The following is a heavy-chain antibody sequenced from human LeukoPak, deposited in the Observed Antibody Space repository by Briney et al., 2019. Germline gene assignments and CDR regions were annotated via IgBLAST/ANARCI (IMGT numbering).Heavy chain of an antibody. V-gene: IGHV3-23*01. CDR1: GFTFCKYA. CDR2: ISGSGDST. Sequence: GGSLRLSFAASGFTFCKYAMRWVRQAPGKGVEWVSAISGSGDSTYYADSVKGRFTISRDSSMETLYLQMNSLRAEDTATYFCAKRLSFGVAIGDFDYWGQGTLVTVSS. D-gene: IGHD3-3*01. J-gene: IGHJ4*02. CDR3: AKRLSFGVAIGDFDY.